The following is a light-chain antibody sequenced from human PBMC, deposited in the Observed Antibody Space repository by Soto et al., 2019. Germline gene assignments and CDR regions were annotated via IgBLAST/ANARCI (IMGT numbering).Light chain of an antibody. CDR1: QSISSY. CDR2: AAS. CDR3: QQSYSIPLT. J-gene: IGKJ4*01. V-gene: IGKV1-39*01. Sequence: DIQMTQSPSSLSASVGDRITITCRASQSISSYLNWYQQKPGKAPKLLIYAASTLQSGVPSRFSGSGSGTDFTLTIISVQPEDFASDYCQQSYSIPLTFGGGTKVEIK.